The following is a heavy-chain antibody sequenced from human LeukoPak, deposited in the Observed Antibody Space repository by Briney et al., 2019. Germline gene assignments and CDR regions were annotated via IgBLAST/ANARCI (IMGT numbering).Heavy chain of an antibody. CDR1: GGSFSGYY. Sequence: PSETLSLTCAVYGGSFSGYYWSWIRQPPGKGLEWIGEINHSGSTNYNPSLKSRVTISVDTSKNQFSLKLSSVTAADTAVYYCARGLYYYYYMDVWGKGTMVTVSS. J-gene: IGHJ6*03. CDR3: ARGLYYYYYMDV. V-gene: IGHV4-34*01. CDR2: INHSGST.